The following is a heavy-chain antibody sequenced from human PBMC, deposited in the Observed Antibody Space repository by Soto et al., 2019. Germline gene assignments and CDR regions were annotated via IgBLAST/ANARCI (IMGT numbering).Heavy chain of an antibody. CDR3: ARVKWFGESGFDY. J-gene: IGHJ4*02. CDR2: IYYTGYT. Sequence: SETLSLTCTVSGGSISSYYWSWIRQPPGKGLEWIGYIYYTGYTNYNPSLKSRVTISVDTSKNQFSLNVGSVTAADTAVYYCARVKWFGESGFDYWGQGTLVTGSS. V-gene: IGHV4-59*01. D-gene: IGHD3-10*01. CDR1: GGSISSYY.